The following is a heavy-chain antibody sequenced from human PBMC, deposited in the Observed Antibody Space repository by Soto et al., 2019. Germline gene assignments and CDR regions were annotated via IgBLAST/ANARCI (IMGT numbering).Heavy chain of an antibody. CDR3: ARQGFGPLHGLVDV. CDR1: GGSISSYY. Sequence: QVQLQESGPGLVKPSETLSLSCTVSGGSISSYYWSWFRQSPGKRMEWIGYVHHSWGSSYNPSLQSRVAISLDTSMSQCSLKGTSVTATDTAVYYCARQGFGPLHGLVDVWGQGTTVTVSS. J-gene: IGHJ6*02. V-gene: IGHV4-59*08. D-gene: IGHD3-10*01. CDR2: VHHSWGS.